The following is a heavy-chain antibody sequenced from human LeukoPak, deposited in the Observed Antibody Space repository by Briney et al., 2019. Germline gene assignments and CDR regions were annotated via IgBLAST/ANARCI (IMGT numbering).Heavy chain of an antibody. D-gene: IGHD7-27*01. CDR1: GGSISSGSYY. Sequence: SETLSLTCTVSGGSISSGSYYWSWIRQPAGKGLEWIGRIYTSGSTNYNPSLKSRVTISVDTSKNQFSLKLSSVTAADTAVYYCALSSGDIDYWGQGTLVTVSS. V-gene: IGHV4-61*02. J-gene: IGHJ4*02. CDR2: IYTSGST. CDR3: ALSSGDIDY.